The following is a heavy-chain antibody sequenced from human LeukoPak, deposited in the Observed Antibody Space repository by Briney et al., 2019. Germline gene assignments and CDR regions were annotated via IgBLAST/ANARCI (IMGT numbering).Heavy chain of an antibody. CDR1: GFTFSSYA. CDR2: ISGSGGST. CDR3: AKCGSGWLAGNY. J-gene: IGHJ4*02. V-gene: IGHV3-23*01. Sequence: PGGSLRLSCAASGFTFSSYAMSWVRQAPGKGLEWVSVISGSGGSTYYADSVKGRFTISRDNSKSTLYLQMDSLRAEETAVYYCAKCGSGWLAGNYWGQGTLVTVSS. D-gene: IGHD6-19*01.